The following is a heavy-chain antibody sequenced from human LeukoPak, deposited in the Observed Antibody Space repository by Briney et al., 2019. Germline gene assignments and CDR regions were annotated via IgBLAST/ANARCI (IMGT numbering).Heavy chain of an antibody. CDR3: ARDRSSSWSFDS. Sequence: GGPLRLSCAASGFTDSSNYMSWVPEAPGGGRLWVSRINSDGSAQSYADSVKGRFTTSRDNAKNKLYLQMNSLRVDDTAVYYCARDRSSSWSFDSWGQGTLVT. CDR1: GFTDSSNY. V-gene: IGHV3-74*01. CDR2: INSDGSAQ. J-gene: IGHJ4*02. D-gene: IGHD6-13*01.